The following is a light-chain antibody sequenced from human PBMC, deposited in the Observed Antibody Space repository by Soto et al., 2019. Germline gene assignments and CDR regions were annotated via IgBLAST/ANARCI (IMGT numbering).Light chain of an antibody. CDR1: QGIRNN. V-gene: IGKV1-5*03. J-gene: IGKJ1*01. Sequence: DLQLTQSPSSLFASVGDRVTITCRASQGIRNNLGWYQQKPGKAPKLLIYKASTLESGVPSRFSGSGSGTEFTLTINNLQPDDFATYYCQQYNSFSWTFGQGTKVDI. CDR2: KAS. CDR3: QQYNSFSWT.